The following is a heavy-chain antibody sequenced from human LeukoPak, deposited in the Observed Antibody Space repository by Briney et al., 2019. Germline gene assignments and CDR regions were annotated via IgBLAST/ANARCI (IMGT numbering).Heavy chain of an antibody. CDR1: GYTFTSYG. D-gene: IGHD2-21*02. CDR2: ISAYNGNT. Sequence: ASVKVSCKASGYTFTSYGISWVRQAPGQGLEWMGWISAYNGNTNYAQKLQGRVTMTTDTSTSTAYMELRSLRSDDTAVYYCARGWSIVVVTATAFDIWGQGTMVTVSS. CDR3: ARGWSIVVVTATAFDI. J-gene: IGHJ3*02. V-gene: IGHV1-18*01.